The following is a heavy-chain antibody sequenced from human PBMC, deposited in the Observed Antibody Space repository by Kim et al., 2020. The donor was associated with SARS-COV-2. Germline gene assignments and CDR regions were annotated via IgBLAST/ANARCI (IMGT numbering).Heavy chain of an antibody. Sequence: GGSLRLSCAASGFTFSSYGMHWVRQAPGKGLEWVAVISYDGSNKYYADSVKGRFTISRDNSKNTLYLQMNSLRAEDTAVYYCAKGSSLSSWDYFDYWGQGTLVTVSS. CDR1: GFTFSSYG. D-gene: IGHD6-13*01. V-gene: IGHV3-30*18. CDR2: ISYDGSNK. J-gene: IGHJ4*02. CDR3: AKGSSLSSWDYFDY.